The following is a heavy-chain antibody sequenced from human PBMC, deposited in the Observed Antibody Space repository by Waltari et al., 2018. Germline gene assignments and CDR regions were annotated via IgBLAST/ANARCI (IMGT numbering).Heavy chain of an antibody. CDR1: GYTFTSYA. CDR2: INTDAVNP. D-gene: IGHD6-19*01. Sequence: QVQLVQSGSELKKPGASVMVSCKASGYTFTSYAMNWVRPAPGQGLEWMGWINTDAVNPTYAQGFTGRFVCSLDTSVSTAYLQISSLKAEDTAVYYCARGRWLVPEYFRHWGQGTLVTVSS. J-gene: IGHJ1*01. CDR3: ARGRWLVPEYFRH. V-gene: IGHV7-4-1*02.